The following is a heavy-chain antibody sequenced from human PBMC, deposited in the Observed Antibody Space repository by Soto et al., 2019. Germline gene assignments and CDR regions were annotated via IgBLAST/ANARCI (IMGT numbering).Heavy chain of an antibody. CDR2: INHSGST. J-gene: IGHJ6*02. Sequence: SETLSLTCAVYGGSFSGYYWSWIRQPPGKGLEWIGEINHSGSTNYNPSLKSRVTISVDTSKNQFSLKLSSVTAADTVVYYCAEGYYYGSGSYQSMDVWGQGTTVTVSS. CDR3: AEGYYYGSGSYQSMDV. D-gene: IGHD3-10*01. V-gene: IGHV4-34*01. CDR1: GGSFSGYY.